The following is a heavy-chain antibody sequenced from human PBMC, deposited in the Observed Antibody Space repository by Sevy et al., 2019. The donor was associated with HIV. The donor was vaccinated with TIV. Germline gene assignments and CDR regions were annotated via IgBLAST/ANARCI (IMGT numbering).Heavy chain of an antibody. CDR3: VRAIQSDGSF. CDR2: IRQDGSEI. Sequence: GGSLRLSCAASGFDFFNAWMTWVRQAPGKGLEWVANIRQDGSEIYYVASVKGRFTISRDNARNLVYLQMNSLRVEDTALYYCVRAIQSDGSFWGQGALVTVSS. CDR1: GFDFFNAW. J-gene: IGHJ4*02. V-gene: IGHV3-7*01. D-gene: IGHD6-19*01.